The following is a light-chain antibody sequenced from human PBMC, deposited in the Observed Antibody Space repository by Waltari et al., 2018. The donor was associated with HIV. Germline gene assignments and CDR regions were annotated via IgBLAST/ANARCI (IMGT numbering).Light chain of an antibody. CDR1: QDISNF. CDR2: SAS. J-gene: IGKJ4*01. CDR3: QNYKSAPLT. V-gene: IGKV1-27*01. Sequence: DIQMTQSPSSLSASVGDRVAITCRASQDISNFLAWFQQKPGKAPKLLVYSASGLEAGVPSRFSGSGFGTYFTLTSSSLQPEDVATYFCQNYKSAPLTFGGGTKVEIK.